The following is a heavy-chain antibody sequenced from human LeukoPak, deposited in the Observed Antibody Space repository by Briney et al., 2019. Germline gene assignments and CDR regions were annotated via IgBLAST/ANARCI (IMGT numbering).Heavy chain of an antibody. CDR2: INWNGGST. CDR3: AKDPLWFGELGRDWFDP. V-gene: IGHV3-20*04. CDR1: GFTFDDYG. J-gene: IGHJ5*02. D-gene: IGHD3-10*01. Sequence: GGSLRLSCAASGFTFDDYGMSWVRQAPGKGLEWVSGINWNGGSTGYADSVKGRFTISRDNAKNSLYLQMNSLRAEDTAVYYCAKDPLWFGELGRDWFDPWGQGTLVTVSS.